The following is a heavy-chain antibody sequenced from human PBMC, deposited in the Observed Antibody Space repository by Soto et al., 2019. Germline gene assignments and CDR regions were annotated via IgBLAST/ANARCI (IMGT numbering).Heavy chain of an antibody. D-gene: IGHD6-19*01. Sequence: EGSLRLSCAASGFTFDDYGMSWVRQAPGKGLEWVSVIYSGGSTYYADSVKGRFTISRDNSKNTLYLQMNSLRAEDTAVYYCAAPPGIAVAGTWYYFDYWGQGTLVTVSS. CDR2: IYSGGST. V-gene: IGHV3-66*01. CDR1: GFTFDDYG. CDR3: AAPPGIAVAGTWYYFDY. J-gene: IGHJ4*02.